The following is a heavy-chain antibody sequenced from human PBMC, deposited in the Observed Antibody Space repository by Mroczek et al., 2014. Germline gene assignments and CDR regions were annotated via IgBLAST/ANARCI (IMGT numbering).Heavy chain of an antibody. D-gene: IGHD3-22*01. CDR2: IYYSGST. V-gene: IGHV4-59*01. CDR1: GGSISSYY. J-gene: IGHJ4*02. CDR3: ARGLSYYYDSSGYTLYYFDY. Sequence: QVQLQQWGPGLVKPSETLSLTCTVSGGSISSYYWSWIRQPPGKGLEWIGYIYYSGSTNYNPSLKSRVTISVDTSKNQFSLKLSPVTAADTAVYYCARGLSYYYDSSGYTLYYFDYWGQGTLVTVSS.